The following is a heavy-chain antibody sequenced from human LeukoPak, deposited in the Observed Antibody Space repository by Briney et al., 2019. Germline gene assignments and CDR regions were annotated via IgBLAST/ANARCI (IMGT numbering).Heavy chain of an antibody. J-gene: IGHJ4*02. CDR2: ISYDGSNK. Sequence: PGGSLRLSCAASGFTFSSYAMHWVRQAPGKGLEWVAVISYDGSNKYYADSVKGRFTISRDNSKNTLYLQMNSLRAEDTAVYYCARDISGYSSSWYVGCFDYWGQGTLVTVSS. D-gene: IGHD6-13*01. CDR3: ARDISGYSSSWYVGCFDY. CDR1: GFTFSSYA. V-gene: IGHV3-30-3*01.